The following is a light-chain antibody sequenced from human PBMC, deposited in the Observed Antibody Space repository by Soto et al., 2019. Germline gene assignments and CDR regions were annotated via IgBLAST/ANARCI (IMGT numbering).Light chain of an antibody. CDR1: QSVSSF. V-gene: IGKV3-11*01. Sequence: EIVLTQSPATLSLSPGERATLSCRASQSVSSFLAWYQQKPGQAPRLLIYDASNRATGIPARFSGSGSGTEFTLTISSPQSEDFAVYYCQQYNNWRTFGQGTKVDIK. CDR3: QQYNNWRT. CDR2: DAS. J-gene: IGKJ1*01.